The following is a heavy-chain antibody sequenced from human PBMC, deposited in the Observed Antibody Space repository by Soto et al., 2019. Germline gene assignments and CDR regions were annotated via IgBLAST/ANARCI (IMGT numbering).Heavy chain of an antibody. Sequence: GGSLRLSCAASGFTFDDYAMHWVRQAPGKGLEWVSGISWNSGSIGYADSVKGRFTISRDNAKNSLYLQMNSLRAEDTALYYCAKDKFGGITGTLNYWGQGTLVTVSS. CDR3: AKDKFGGITGTLNY. CDR2: ISWNSGSI. J-gene: IGHJ4*02. CDR1: GFTFDDYA. V-gene: IGHV3-9*01. D-gene: IGHD1-20*01.